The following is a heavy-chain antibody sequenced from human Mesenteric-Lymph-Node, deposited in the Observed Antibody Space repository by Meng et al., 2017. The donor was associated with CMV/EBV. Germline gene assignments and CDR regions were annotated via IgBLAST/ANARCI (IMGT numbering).Heavy chain of an antibody. CDR1: FTDDY. D-gene: IGHD3-3*01. CDR2: VDPEDGET. V-gene: IGHV1-69-2*01. Sequence: FTDDYMHWVQQAPGKGLEWMGLVDPEDGETIYAEKFQGRVTITADTSTDTAYMELSSLRSEDTAVYYCATGIGLPAYYDFWSGYPDYWGQGTLVTVSS. CDR3: ATGIGLPAYYDFWSGYPDY. J-gene: IGHJ4*02.